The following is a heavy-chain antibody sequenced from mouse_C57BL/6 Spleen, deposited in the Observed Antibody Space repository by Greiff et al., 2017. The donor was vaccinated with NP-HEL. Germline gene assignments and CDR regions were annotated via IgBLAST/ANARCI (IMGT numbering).Heavy chain of an antibody. CDR2: IYPENGDT. D-gene: IGHD2-13*01. J-gene: IGHJ3*01. V-gene: IGHV14-4*01. CDR3: TTWGDSQFAY. CDR1: GFNIKDDY. Sequence: VQLQQSGAELVRPGASVKLSCTASGFNIKDDYMHWVKQRPEQGLEWIGWIYPENGDTEYASKFQGKATITADTSSNTAYLQLSSLTSEDTAVYYWTTWGDSQFAYWGQGTLVTVSA.